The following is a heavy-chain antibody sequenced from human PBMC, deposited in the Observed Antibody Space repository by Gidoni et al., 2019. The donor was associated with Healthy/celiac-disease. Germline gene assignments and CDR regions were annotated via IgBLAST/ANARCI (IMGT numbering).Heavy chain of an antibody. Sequence: EVQLVESGGGLVQPGRSLRLSCAASGFTFDDSAMHWVRQAPGKGLEWVSGISWNSGSIGYADSVKGRFTISRDNAKNPLYLQMNSLRAEDTALYYCAKDLGEWFGELSVAPTFDYWGQGTLVTVSS. V-gene: IGHV3-9*01. J-gene: IGHJ4*02. CDR2: ISWNSGSI. CDR3: AKDLGEWFGELSVAPTFDY. CDR1: GFTFDDSA. D-gene: IGHD3-10*01.